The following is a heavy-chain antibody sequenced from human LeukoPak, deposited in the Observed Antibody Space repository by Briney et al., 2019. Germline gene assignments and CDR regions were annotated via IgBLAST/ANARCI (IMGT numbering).Heavy chain of an antibody. J-gene: IGHJ4*02. V-gene: IGHV3-30*01. CDR2: ISYDGSNK. D-gene: IGHD3-16*01. Sequence: PGGSLRLSCAASGFTFSSYAMHWVRQAPGKGLEWVAVISYDGSNKYYADSVKGRFTISRDNSKNTLYLQMNSLRAEDTAVYYCARRGDPYYFDYWGQGTLVTVSS. CDR1: GFTFSSYA. CDR3: ARRGDPYYFDY.